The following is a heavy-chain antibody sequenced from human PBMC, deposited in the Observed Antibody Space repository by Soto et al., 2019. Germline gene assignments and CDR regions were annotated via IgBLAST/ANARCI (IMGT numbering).Heavy chain of an antibody. D-gene: IGHD3-3*01. J-gene: IGHJ4*02. CDR2: ISSSSSTI. CDR3: ARATPDPPDYDFWSGYYIPSTFDY. Sequence: PGGSLRLSCAASGFTFSSYSMNWVRQAPGKGLEWVSYISSSSSTIYYADSVKGRFTISRDNAKNSLYLQMNSLRAEDTAVYYCARATPDPPDYDFWSGYYIPSTFDYWGQGTLVTVSS. CDR1: GFTFSSYS. V-gene: IGHV3-48*01.